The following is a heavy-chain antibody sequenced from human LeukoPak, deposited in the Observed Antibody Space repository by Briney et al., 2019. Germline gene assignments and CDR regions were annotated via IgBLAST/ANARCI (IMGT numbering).Heavy chain of an antibody. CDR3: ARDRASAGGFDY. Sequence: SETLSLTCIVSGGSISTYYWSWIRQPPGKGLEWIGYIYYSGSTNYNPSLKSRVTISVDTSKNQVSLKLTSVTAADTAVYYCARDRASAGGFDYWGQGTLVTVSS. J-gene: IGHJ4*02. D-gene: IGHD2-15*01. V-gene: IGHV4-59*01. CDR2: IYYSGST. CDR1: GGSISTYY.